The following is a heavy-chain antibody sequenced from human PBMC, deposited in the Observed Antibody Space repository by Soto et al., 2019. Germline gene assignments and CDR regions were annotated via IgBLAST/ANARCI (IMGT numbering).Heavy chain of an antibody. J-gene: IGHJ6*02. CDR2: IIPIFGTA. V-gene: IGHV1-69*13. D-gene: IGHD2-15*01. CDR1: GGTFSSYA. Sequence: SVKVSCKASGGTFSSYAISWVRQAPGQGLEWMGGIIPIFGTANYAQKFQGRVTITADESTSTAYMELSSLRSEDTAVYYCAGVEEHCSGGSCSAPTHMDVRGQGTTVTVSS. CDR3: AGVEEHCSGGSCSAPTHMDV.